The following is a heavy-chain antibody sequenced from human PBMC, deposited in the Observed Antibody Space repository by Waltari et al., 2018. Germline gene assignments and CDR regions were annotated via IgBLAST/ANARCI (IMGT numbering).Heavy chain of an antibody. V-gene: IGHV3-9*01. Sequence: EVQLVESGGGLVQPGRSLRLSCAASGFTFDDYAMHWVRQAPGKGLEWVSGISWNSGSIGYADSVKGRFTISRDNAKNSLYLQMNSLRVEDTALYYCAKEPEEQQLGGMDVWGQGTTVTVSS. J-gene: IGHJ6*02. CDR3: AKEPEEQQLGGMDV. CDR2: ISWNSGSI. D-gene: IGHD6-13*01. CDR1: GFTFDDYA.